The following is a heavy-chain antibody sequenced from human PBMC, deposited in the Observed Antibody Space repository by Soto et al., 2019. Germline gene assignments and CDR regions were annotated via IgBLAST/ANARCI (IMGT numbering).Heavy chain of an antibody. D-gene: IGHD6-19*01. Sequence: QVQLVQSGAEVKKPGASVKVSCKASGYTFTSYYMHWVQQAPGQGLEWMGIINPSGGSTSYAQKFQGRVTMTRDTSTSTVYMELSSLRSEDTAVYYCARSRGWYDDFDYWGQGTLVTVSS. J-gene: IGHJ4*02. V-gene: IGHV1-46*01. CDR2: INPSGGST. CDR3: ARSRGWYDDFDY. CDR1: GYTFTSYY.